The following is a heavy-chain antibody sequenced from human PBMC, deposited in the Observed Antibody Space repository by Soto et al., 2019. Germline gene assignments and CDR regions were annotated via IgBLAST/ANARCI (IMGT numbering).Heavy chain of an antibody. V-gene: IGHV3-23*01. D-gene: IGHD2-2*01. CDR1: GFTFSSYA. J-gene: IGHJ6*02. CDR2: ISGSGGST. CDR3: QYQLLTYYYGMDV. Sequence: PGGSLRLSCAASGFTFSSYAMSWVRQAPGKGLEWVSAISGSGGSTYYADSVKGRFTISRDDSNSIAYLQMNSLKTEDTAVYYCQYQLLTYYYGMDVWGQGTTVTVSS.